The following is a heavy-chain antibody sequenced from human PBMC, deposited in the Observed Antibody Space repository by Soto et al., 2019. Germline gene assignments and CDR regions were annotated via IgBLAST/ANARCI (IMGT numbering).Heavy chain of an antibody. CDR1: GFSLSNARMG. J-gene: IGHJ4*02. CDR3: ARVDERAYGGYGLYYFDS. Sequence: SGPTLVNPTETLTLTCTVSGFSLSNARMGVSWIRQPPGKALEWLAHVFSNDEKSYSTSLKSRLTISKDNSKRQVVLTMANMDPVDTATYFCARVDERAYGGYGLYYFDSWGQGTLVTVSS. D-gene: IGHD5-12*01. CDR2: VFSNDEK. V-gene: IGHV2-26*01.